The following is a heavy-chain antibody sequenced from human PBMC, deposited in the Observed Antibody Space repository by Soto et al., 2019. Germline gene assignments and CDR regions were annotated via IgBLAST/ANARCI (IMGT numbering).Heavy chain of an antibody. CDR1: GFTFSSYS. CDR2: ISSSSSYI. V-gene: IGHV3-21*01. Sequence: EVQLVESGGGLVKPGGSLRLSCAASGFTFSSYSMNWVRQAPGKGLEWVSSISSSSSYIYYADSVKGRFTISRDNAKNSRYLQMNSLRAEDTAVYYCARGVYCSGGSCADYYYYGMDVWGQGTTVTVSS. D-gene: IGHD2-15*01. CDR3: ARGVYCSGGSCADYYYYGMDV. J-gene: IGHJ6*02.